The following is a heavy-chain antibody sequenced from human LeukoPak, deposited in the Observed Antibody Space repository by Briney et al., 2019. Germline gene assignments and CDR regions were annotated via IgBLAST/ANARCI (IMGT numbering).Heavy chain of an antibody. V-gene: IGHV3-15*01. Sequence: PGGSLRLSCAASGFNFLPAWMTWVRQAPGKGLEWVGRVKSETSGGTADYAAPVKGRFTISRDDSRATVWLQMSGLRTEDTAVYCCVADDSAWGVGELDHWGQGALVTVSS. CDR1: GFNFLPAW. CDR3: VADDSAWGVGELDH. D-gene: IGHD3-10*01. CDR2: VKSETSGGTA. J-gene: IGHJ4*02.